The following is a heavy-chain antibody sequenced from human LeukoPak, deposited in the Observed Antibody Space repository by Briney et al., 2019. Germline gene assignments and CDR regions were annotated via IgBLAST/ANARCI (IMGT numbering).Heavy chain of an antibody. Sequence: GGSLRLSCAASGSTFSSYAMTWVRQAPGKGLEWVSAISGSGGSTYYADSVKGRFTISRDNSKNTLYLQMNSLRAEDTAVYYCAKSTDIVVVPGTIEDYWGQGTLVTVSS. V-gene: IGHV3-23*01. D-gene: IGHD2-2*01. CDR2: ISGSGGST. CDR3: AKSTDIVVVPGTIEDY. CDR1: GSTFSSYA. J-gene: IGHJ4*02.